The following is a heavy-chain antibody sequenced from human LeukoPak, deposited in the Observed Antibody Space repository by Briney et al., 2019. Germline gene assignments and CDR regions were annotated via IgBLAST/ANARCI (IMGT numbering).Heavy chain of an antibody. V-gene: IGHV3-7*01. CDR2: INQDGGTE. CDR3: ARHTLWRFDY. Sequence: GGSLRLSCAAYGFTFTNYWLTWVRQAPGKGLEWVANINQDGGTEYYVDSVRGRFTISGDNARNLVYLQINSLRAEDTAVYFCARHTLWRFDYWGQGALVTVS. CDR1: GFTFTNYW. D-gene: IGHD1-1*01. J-gene: IGHJ4*02.